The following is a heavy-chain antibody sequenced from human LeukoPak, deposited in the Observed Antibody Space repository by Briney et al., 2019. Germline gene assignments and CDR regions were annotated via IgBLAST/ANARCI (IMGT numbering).Heavy chain of an antibody. V-gene: IGHV1-46*01. CDR1: GCTFTNYY. CDR3: ARGDGVWFDP. Sequence: ASVTASCKASGCTFTNYYMHWVRQAPGQGLEWMGIINPNGGSTSYAHKLQGRVTMTRDTSISTAYMELSRLRSDDTAVYYCARGDGVWFDPWGQRTLVTVSS. D-gene: IGHD4-17*01. J-gene: IGHJ5*02. CDR2: INPNGGST.